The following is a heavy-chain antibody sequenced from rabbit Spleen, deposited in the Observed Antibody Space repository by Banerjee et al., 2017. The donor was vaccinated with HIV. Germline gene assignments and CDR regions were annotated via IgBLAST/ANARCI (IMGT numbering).Heavy chain of an antibody. CDR3: VRGASSSGYYSL. CDR1: GLDFSSSYW. CDR2: IYTGISTNT. D-gene: IGHD1-1*01. J-gene: IGHJ6*01. Sequence: QEQLEESGGDLVKPGTSLTLTCTASGLDFSSSYWICWVRQAPGKGLEWIACIYTGISTNTYYANWAKGRFTISKTSSTTVTLQMTSLTAADTATYFCVRGASSSGYYSLWGPGTLVTVS. V-gene: IGHV1S45*01.